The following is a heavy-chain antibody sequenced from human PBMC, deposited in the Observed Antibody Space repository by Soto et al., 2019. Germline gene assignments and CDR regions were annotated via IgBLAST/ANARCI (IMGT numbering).Heavy chain of an antibody. Sequence: SEPLSLTCTVSGGYISRYYWSWIRQPPGKGLEWIGYMYNTGSTIYNPSLKSRVTISVDTSKNQFSLKLSSVTAADTAVYYCARRYGGNLDYWGQGTLVTVSS. CDR2: MYNTGST. D-gene: IGHD1-26*01. CDR3: ARRYGGNLDY. CDR1: GGYISRYY. J-gene: IGHJ4*02. V-gene: IGHV4-59*08.